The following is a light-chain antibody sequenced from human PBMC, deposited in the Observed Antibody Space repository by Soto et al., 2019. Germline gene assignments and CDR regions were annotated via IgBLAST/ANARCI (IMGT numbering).Light chain of an antibody. Sequence: EIVLTQSPATLSWSAGERATLTCRASQSVTNYIAWYQQRPGQAPRLLIYDASNRATGVPARFSGSRYGTDFNLTISDLETADFGLYYCQQRLNWPPGFGQGTKVDIK. J-gene: IGKJ1*01. CDR1: QSVTNY. CDR2: DAS. V-gene: IGKV3-11*01. CDR3: QQRLNWPPG.